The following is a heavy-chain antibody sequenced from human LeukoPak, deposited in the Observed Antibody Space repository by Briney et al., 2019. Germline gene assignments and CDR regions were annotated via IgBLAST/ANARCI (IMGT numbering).Heavy chain of an antibody. J-gene: IGHJ6*02. V-gene: IGHV1-2*04. CDR2: INPNSGGT. CDR1: GYTFTSYY. CDR3: ARGGDGSYGMDV. D-gene: IGHD5-24*01. Sequence: ASVKVSCKASGYTFTSYYMHWVRQAPGQGLEWMGWINPNSGGTNYAQKFQGWVTMTRDTSISTAYMELSRLRSDDTAVYYCARGGDGSYGMDVWGQGTTVTVSS.